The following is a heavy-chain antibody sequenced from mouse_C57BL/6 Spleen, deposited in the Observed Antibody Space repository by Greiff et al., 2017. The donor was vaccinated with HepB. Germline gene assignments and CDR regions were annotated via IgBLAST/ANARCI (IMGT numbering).Heavy chain of an antibody. D-gene: IGHD2-2*01. CDR2: IYPGSGNT. V-gene: IGHV1-76*01. Sequence: QFQLQQSGAELVRPGASVKLSCKASGYTFTDYYINWVKQRPGQGLEWIARIYPGSGNTYYNEKFKGKATLTAEKSSSTAYMQLSSLTSEDSAVYFCARGLQGYFDVCGTGTTVTVSS. J-gene: IGHJ1*03. CDR3: ARGLQGYFDV. CDR1: GYTFTDYY.